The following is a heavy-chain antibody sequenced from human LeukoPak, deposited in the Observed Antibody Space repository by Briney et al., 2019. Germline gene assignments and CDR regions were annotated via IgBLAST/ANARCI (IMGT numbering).Heavy chain of an antibody. CDR3: ASSLSGELDY. CDR2: IYYSGST. D-gene: IGHD1-26*01. J-gene: IGHJ4*02. Sequence: SETLSLTCTVSGGSISSYYWSWIRQAPGKGLEWSGYIYYSGSTNYNPSLKSRVTTSADTSKHHFSLKLSSVTAADTAVYYCASSLSGELDYWGQGTLVTVSS. V-gene: IGHV4-59*01. CDR1: GGSISSYY.